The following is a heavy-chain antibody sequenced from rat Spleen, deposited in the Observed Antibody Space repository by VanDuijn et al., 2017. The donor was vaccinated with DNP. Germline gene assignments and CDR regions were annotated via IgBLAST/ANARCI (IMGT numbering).Heavy chain of an antibody. D-gene: IGHD1-11*01. Sequence: QVQLQQSGAELAKPGSSVKISCKASGYTFTSYYISWIKQTPGQGLEYIGYINTGSGGTNYNEKFKGKATLTVDKSSSTAFMQLSSLTPDDSAVYYCARRYGSPYWYFDFWGPGTMVTVSS. V-gene: IGHV1-43*01. J-gene: IGHJ1*01. CDR1: GYTFTSYY. CDR3: ARRYGSPYWYFDF. CDR2: INTGSGGT.